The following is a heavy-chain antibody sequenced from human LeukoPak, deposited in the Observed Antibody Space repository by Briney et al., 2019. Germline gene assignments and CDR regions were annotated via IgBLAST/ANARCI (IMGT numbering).Heavy chain of an antibody. V-gene: IGHV3-30*02. D-gene: IGHD3-22*01. J-gene: IGHJ4*02. CDR1: GFTFSSYG. CDR2: IRYDGSKK. CDR3: AKELRYYDSSGYYDDY. Sequence: GGSLRLSCAASGFTFSSYGMHWVRQAPGKGLEWVAFIRYDGSKKYYADSVKGRFTISRDNSKNTLYLQMSSLRAEDAAVYYCAKELRYYDSSGYYDDYRGQGTLVTVSS.